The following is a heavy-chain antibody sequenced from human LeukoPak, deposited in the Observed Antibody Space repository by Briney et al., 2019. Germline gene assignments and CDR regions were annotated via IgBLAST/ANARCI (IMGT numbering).Heavy chain of an antibody. Sequence: NPNSANTGYAQKFQGRVTMTRNTSISTAYMELSSLRSEDTAVYYCARAVISGYSYENWFDPWGQGTLVTVSS. D-gene: IGHD5-18*01. CDR3: ARAVISGYSYENWFDP. V-gene: IGHV1-8*01. CDR2: NPNSANT. J-gene: IGHJ5*02.